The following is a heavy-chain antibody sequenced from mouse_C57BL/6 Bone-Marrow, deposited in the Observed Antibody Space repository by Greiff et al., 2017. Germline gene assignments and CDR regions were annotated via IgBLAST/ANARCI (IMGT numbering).Heavy chain of an antibody. Sequence: QLQQSGAELVKPGASVKISCKASGYAFSSYWMNWVKQRPGKGLEWIGQIYPGDGDTNYNGTFKGKATLTADKSSSTAYMQLSSLTSEDSAVYFCARGHYYGSSYWYFDVWGTGTTVTVSS. V-gene: IGHV1-80*01. D-gene: IGHD1-1*01. CDR2: IYPGDGDT. J-gene: IGHJ1*03. CDR3: ARGHYYGSSYWYFDV. CDR1: GYAFSSYW.